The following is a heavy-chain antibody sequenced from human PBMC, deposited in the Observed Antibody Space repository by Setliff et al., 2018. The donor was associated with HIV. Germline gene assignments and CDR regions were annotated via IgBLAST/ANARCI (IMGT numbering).Heavy chain of an antibody. Sequence: ASVKVYCKASGYSFINYAINWLRQAPGRGLEWMGWIHTEQGFPMYAQGFTGRFVFSLDPSVNTAYLQINSLTPDDGGVYYCAVDRHAFDIWGQGTVVT. CDR1: GYSFINYA. J-gene: IGHJ3*02. D-gene: IGHD5-12*01. V-gene: IGHV7-4-1*02. CDR2: IHTEQGFP. CDR3: AVDRHAFDI.